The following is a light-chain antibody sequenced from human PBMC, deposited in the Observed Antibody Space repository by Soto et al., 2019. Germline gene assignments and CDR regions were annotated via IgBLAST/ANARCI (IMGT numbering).Light chain of an antibody. CDR2: GAS. V-gene: IGKV3-20*01. CDR3: QHYGSSPYT. Sequence: EIVLTQSPGTLSLSPGERAALSCRASQSVSSSYLAWFQQKPGQAPRLLIYGASSRATGIPDRFSGSGSGTDFTLTISRLEPEDFAVYYCQHYGSSPYTFVQGTKLEIK. CDR1: QSVSSSY. J-gene: IGKJ2*01.